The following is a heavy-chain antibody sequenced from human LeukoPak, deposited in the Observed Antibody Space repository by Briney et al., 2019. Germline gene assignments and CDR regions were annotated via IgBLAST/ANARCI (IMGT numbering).Heavy chain of an antibody. V-gene: IGHV1-18*01. Sequence: ASVKVSCKAFGYTSTSYGISWVRQAPGPGLEWMGWISGYNGYTHYAHNLQGRVTMTTDTSTSKAYMELWSLRSDDTAVYYCARDEARYSSGYYPNWFDPWGQGTLVTVSS. CDR1: GYTSTSYG. CDR3: ARDEARYSSGYYPNWFDP. CDR2: ISGYNGYT. D-gene: IGHD3-22*01. J-gene: IGHJ5*02.